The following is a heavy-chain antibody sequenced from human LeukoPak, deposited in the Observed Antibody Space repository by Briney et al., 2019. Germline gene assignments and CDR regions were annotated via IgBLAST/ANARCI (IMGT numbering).Heavy chain of an antibody. Sequence: SETLSLTCTVSGGSISSYYWSWIRQPAGKGLEWIGRIYTSASTNYNPSLKSRVTMSADTSKNQFSLKLSSATAADTAVYYCARDSPRDYYDSSGYYYYAFDIWGQGTMVTVSS. CDR3: ARDSPRDYYDSSGYYYYAFDI. D-gene: IGHD3-22*01. J-gene: IGHJ3*02. CDR1: GGSISSYY. CDR2: IYTSAST. V-gene: IGHV4-4*07.